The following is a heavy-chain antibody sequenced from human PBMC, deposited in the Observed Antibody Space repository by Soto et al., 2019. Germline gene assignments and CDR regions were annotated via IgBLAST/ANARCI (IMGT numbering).Heavy chain of an antibody. V-gene: IGHV6-1*01. D-gene: IGHD1-7*01. J-gene: IGHJ4*02. Sequence: QVQLQQSGPGLVKPSQTLSLTCAISGDSVSSNNVAWNWIRQSPSRGLEWLGSTYYRSKWCNDYAGSVKRRITIKPDTSKNQFSLQLNSATPEDTAVYYCARDQDRITGTTQFDSWGQGTLVTVSS. CDR1: GDSVSSNNVA. CDR3: ARDQDRITGTTQFDS. CDR2: TYYRSKWCN.